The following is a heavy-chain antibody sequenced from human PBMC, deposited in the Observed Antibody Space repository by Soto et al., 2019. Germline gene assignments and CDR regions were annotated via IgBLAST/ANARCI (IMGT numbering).Heavy chain of an antibody. D-gene: IGHD3-10*01. Sequence: GGSLRLSCAASGFTFSSYGMHWVRQAPGKGLEWVAVISYDGSNKYYADSVKGRFTISRDNSKNTLYLQMNSLRAEDTAVYYCAKDARGGGGSGSHRQYYYYYYMDVWGKGTTVTVSS. J-gene: IGHJ6*03. CDR1: GFTFSSYG. CDR2: ISYDGSNK. CDR3: AKDARGGGGSGSHRQYYYYYYMDV. V-gene: IGHV3-30*18.